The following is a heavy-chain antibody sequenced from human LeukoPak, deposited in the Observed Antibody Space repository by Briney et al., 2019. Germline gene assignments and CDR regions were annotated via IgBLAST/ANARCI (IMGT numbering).Heavy chain of an antibody. V-gene: IGHV3-66*01. D-gene: IGHD6-6*01. Sequence: GGSLRLSCAASGFTVRSNYMSWVRQAPGKGLEWVSVIYSGGSTYCADSVKGRFTISRDNSKNTLYLQMNSLRAEDTAVYYCASYRYGSSFAFDIWGQGTMVTVSS. CDR1: GFTVRSNY. CDR3: ASYRYGSSFAFDI. CDR2: IYSGGST. J-gene: IGHJ3*02.